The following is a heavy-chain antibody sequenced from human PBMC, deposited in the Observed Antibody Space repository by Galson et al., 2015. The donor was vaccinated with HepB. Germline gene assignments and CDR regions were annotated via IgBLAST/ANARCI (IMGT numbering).Heavy chain of an antibody. Sequence: SETLSLTCAVSGGSISSSNWWSWVRQPPGKGLEWIGEIYHSGSTNYNPSLKSRVTISVDKSKNQFSLKLSSVTAADTAVYYCARDNRSMRADYDYVWGSSNYYYYGMDVWGQGTTVTVSS. V-gene: IGHV4-4*02. CDR1: GGSISSSNW. CDR3: ARDNRSMRADYDYVWGSSNYYYYGMDV. J-gene: IGHJ6*02. CDR2: IYHSGST. D-gene: IGHD3-16*01.